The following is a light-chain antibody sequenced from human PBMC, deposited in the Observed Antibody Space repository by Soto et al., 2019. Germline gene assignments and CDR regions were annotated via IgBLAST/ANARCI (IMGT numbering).Light chain of an antibody. J-gene: IGKJ2*01. Sequence: EIVMTQSPATLSVSPGERATLSCRASQCVGSNLAWYQQKPGQAPRLLIFGAWNRATDIPARFSGSGSGTEFTLTISSLQSEDYAVYYCQQYNDWRTFGQGTKLEIK. CDR3: QQYNDWRT. V-gene: IGKV3-15*01. CDR2: GAW. CDR1: QCVGSN.